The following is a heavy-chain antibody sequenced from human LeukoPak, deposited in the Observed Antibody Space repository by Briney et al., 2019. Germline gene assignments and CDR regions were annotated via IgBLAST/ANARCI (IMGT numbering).Heavy chain of an antibody. D-gene: IGHD3-22*01. CDR2: ISGSGDST. J-gene: IGHJ4*02. Sequence: PGGSLRLSCAASGFTFTNYAMSWVRQAPGKGLEWVSSISGSGDSTFYADSVKGRVTISRDNSKNTLFLQVNSLRAEDTAVYYCAKGARAYFDSSGYYAWGQGTLVTVSS. CDR3: AKGARAYFDSSGYYA. V-gene: IGHV3-23*01. CDR1: GFTFTNYA.